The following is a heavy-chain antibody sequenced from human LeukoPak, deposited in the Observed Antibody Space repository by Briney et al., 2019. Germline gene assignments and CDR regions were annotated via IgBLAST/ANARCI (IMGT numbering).Heavy chain of an antibody. CDR1: GGSISSYY. J-gene: IGHJ4*02. CDR3: ARENGRKAFDY. V-gene: IGHV4-59*01. CDR2: IYYSGST. Sequence: SETLSLTCTVSGGSISSYYWSWIRQPPGKGLGWIGYIYYSGSTNYNPSLKSRVTISVDTSKNQFSLKLSSVTAADTAVYYCARENGRKAFDYWGQGTLVTGAS. D-gene: IGHD1-14*01.